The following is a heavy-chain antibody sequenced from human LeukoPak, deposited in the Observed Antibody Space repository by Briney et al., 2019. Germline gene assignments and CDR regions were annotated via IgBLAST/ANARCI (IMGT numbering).Heavy chain of an antibody. Sequence: PSETLSLTCAVYGGSFSGYYWSWIRQPPGKGLEWIGEINHSGSTNYNPSLKSRVTMSVDTSKNQFSLKLSSVTAADTAVYYCARGGHYYGSGSYYLDVWGKGTTVTISS. CDR3: ARGGHYYGSGSYYLDV. J-gene: IGHJ6*04. D-gene: IGHD3-10*01. V-gene: IGHV4-34*01. CDR2: INHSGST. CDR1: GGSFSGYY.